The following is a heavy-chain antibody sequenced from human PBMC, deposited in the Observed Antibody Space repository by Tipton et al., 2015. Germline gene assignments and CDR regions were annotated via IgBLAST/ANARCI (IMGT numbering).Heavy chain of an antibody. J-gene: IGHJ4*02. D-gene: IGHD1-14*01. CDR1: KFNLSDYA. V-gene: IGHV3-48*04. CDR3: ARDRVPEYYSDY. Sequence: SLRLSCAASKFNLSDYAMNWVRQAPGKGLEWISYIDGDGHSRYYADSVKGRFTISRDTAKNLVYLQMNSLRAEDTAVYYCARDRVPEYYSDYWGQGTLVIVSS. CDR2: IDGDGHSR.